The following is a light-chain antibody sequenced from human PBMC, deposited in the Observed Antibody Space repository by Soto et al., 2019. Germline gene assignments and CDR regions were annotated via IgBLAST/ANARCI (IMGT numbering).Light chain of an antibody. Sequence: QSVLTQPASVSGSPGQSIAISCTGTSSDVGAFNYVSWYQQHPGKAPKFMIFDVSSRPSGVPDRFSGSKSGNTASLTISGLQTEDEADYYCASYTTSSTYVFGTGTKVTVL. J-gene: IGLJ1*01. CDR1: SSDVGAFNY. CDR2: DVS. CDR3: ASYTTSSTYV. V-gene: IGLV2-14*03.